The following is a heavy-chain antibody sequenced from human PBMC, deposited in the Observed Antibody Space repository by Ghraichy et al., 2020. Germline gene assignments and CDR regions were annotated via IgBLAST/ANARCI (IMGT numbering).Heavy chain of an antibody. J-gene: IGHJ6*02. Sequence: SQTLSLTCAVYGGSFSGYYCSWIRQPPGKGLEWIGEINHSGSTNYNPSLKSRVTISVDTSKNQFSLKLSSVTAADTAVYYCARARVRASDVWGQGTTVTVS. D-gene: IGHD3-10*01. V-gene: IGHV4-34*01. CDR1: GGSFSGYY. CDR3: ARARVRASDV. CDR2: INHSGST.